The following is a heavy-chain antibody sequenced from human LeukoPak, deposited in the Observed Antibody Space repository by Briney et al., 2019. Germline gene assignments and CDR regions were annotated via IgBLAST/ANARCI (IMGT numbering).Heavy chain of an antibody. CDR1: GYTFTVYY. Sequence: ASVKVSCKASGYTFTVYYMHWVRQAPGQGLEWMGWINPNSGGTNYAQKFQGRVTMTRDTSISTAYMELSRLRSEDTAVYYCAREDYYDSGSNDYWGQGTLVTVSS. CDR2: INPNSGGT. J-gene: IGHJ4*02. CDR3: AREDYYDSGSNDY. V-gene: IGHV1-2*02. D-gene: IGHD3-22*01.